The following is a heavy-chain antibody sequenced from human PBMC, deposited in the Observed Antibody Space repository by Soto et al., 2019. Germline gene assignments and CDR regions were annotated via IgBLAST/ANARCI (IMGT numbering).Heavy chain of an antibody. CDR2: IYWHDDK. D-gene: IGHD3-9*01. J-gene: IGHJ5*01. CDR1: GFSLSNTGVT. V-gene: IGHV2-5*01. CDR3: AHSRFEIFPGPFES. Sequence: QITLKESGPTVVKPTQTLTLTCTFSGFSLSNTGVTVGWNRQPPGKALEWLALIYWHDDKRYNPSLKNRLTIAKDTSKNPVGLTPCDVGSVDTATYYCAHSRFEIFPGPFESWGQGTLVSVSS.